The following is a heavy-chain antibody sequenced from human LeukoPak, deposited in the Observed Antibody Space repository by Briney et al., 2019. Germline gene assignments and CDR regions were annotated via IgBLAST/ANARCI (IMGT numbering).Heavy chain of an antibody. D-gene: IGHD3-10*01. J-gene: IGHJ3*02. CDR3: ASLLWFGELFRLPDAFDI. V-gene: IGHV5-51*01. CDR1: GYRLTSYW. CDR2: IYPGDSDT. Sequence: GESLKISCKGSGYRLTSYWIGWVRQMPGKGLEWMGIIYPGDSDTRYSPSFQGQVTISADKSISTAYLQWSSLKASDTAMYYCASLLWFGELFRLPDAFDIWGQGTMVTVSS.